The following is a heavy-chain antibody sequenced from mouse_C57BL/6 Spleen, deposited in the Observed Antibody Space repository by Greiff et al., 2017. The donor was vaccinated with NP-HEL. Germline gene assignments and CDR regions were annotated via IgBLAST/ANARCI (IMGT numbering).Heavy chain of an antibody. D-gene: IGHD2-3*01. Sequence: VQLQQSGPGLVKPSQSLSLTCSVTGYSITSGYYWNWIRQFPGNKLEWMGYISYDGSNNYNPSLKNRISITRDTSKNQFFLKLNSVTTEDTATYYCARNGYYKGDAMDYWGQGTSVTVSS. V-gene: IGHV3-6*01. CDR2: ISYDGSN. CDR1: GYSITSGYY. J-gene: IGHJ4*01. CDR3: ARNGYYKGDAMDY.